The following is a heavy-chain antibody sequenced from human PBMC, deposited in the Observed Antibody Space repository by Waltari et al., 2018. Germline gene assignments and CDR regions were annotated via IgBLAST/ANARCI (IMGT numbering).Heavy chain of an antibody. CDR1: TGSFSSHT. V-gene: IGHV1-69*08. CDR2: IHPTLNTA. Sequence: QLHLLQSGAEVQKPGSSVKVSCMTPTGSFSSHTFLLVRKAPGQGLAWMGSIHPTLNTADYAHDFQDRVTISADKDTTTAYMELSGLRSEDTATYYCAISRGWDCKEGVWLYDALDMWGQGTTVIVSS. CDR3: AISRGWDCKEGVWLYDALDM. J-gene: IGHJ3*02. D-gene: IGHD6-19*01.